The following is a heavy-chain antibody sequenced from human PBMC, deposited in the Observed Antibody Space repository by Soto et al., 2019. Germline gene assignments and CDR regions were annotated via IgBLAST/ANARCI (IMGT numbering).Heavy chain of an antibody. V-gene: IGHV3-30*18. Sequence: QVQLVESGGGVVQPGRSLRLSCAASGFTFSSYGMHWVRQAPGKGLEWVAVISYDGSNKYYADSVKGRFTISRDNSKNTLYLQVNSVRAEDTAVYYCAKVYTYYDFWSGYDYWGQGTLVTVSS. CDR2: ISYDGSNK. J-gene: IGHJ4*02. D-gene: IGHD3-3*01. CDR1: GFTFSSYG. CDR3: AKVYTYYDFWSGYDY.